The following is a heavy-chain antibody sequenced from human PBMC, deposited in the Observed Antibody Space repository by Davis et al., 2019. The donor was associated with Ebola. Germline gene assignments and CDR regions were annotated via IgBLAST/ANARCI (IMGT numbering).Heavy chain of an antibody. V-gene: IGHV3-49*03. Sequence: GGSLRLSCTASGFSIGDEAMSWFRQAPGKGLEWVGFIRSKKVFGGTTEYAPSVKGRFTISRDDSENTASLQMHSLRTEDTAVYYCTTWDYDRSGYYNYWGQGTLVTVSS. CDR1: GFSIGDEA. D-gene: IGHD3-22*01. J-gene: IGHJ4*02. CDR2: IRSKKVFGGTT. CDR3: TTWDYDRSGYYNY.